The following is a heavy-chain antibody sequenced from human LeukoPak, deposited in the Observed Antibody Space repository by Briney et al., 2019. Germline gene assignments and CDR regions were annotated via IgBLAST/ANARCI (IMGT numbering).Heavy chain of an antibody. CDR1: GYSFTSYG. V-gene: IGHV1-18*01. J-gene: IGHJ4*02. CDR3: ARDQDSYSRIYHGGWY. Sequence: ASVKVSCKASGYSFTSYGIIWVRQAPGQGLEWMGWISAYNGNTNYAQKFQGRVTMTTDTSTSTAYMELRSLRSDDTAVYYCARDQDSYSRIYHGGWYWGQGTLVTVSS. CDR2: ISAYNGNT. D-gene: IGHD1-26*01.